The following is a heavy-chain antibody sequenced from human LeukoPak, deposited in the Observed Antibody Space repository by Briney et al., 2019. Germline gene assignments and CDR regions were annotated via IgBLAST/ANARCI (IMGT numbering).Heavy chain of an antibody. CDR2: ISGGGGST. V-gene: IGHV3-23*01. CDR1: GFSFSTYA. CDR3: ARVYGGNSGSS. Sequence: GGSLRLSCTASGFSFSTYAMNWVRQAPGKGLEWVSTISGGGGSTFYADSVKGRFTISRDNSKNTLYLQMNSLRAEDTAVYYCARVYGGNSGSSWGQGTLVTVSS. D-gene: IGHD4-23*01. J-gene: IGHJ4*02.